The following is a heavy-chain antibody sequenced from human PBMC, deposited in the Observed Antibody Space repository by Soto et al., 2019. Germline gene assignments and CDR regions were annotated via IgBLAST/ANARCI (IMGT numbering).Heavy chain of an antibody. CDR1: GYTFTSYG. J-gene: IGHJ5*02. V-gene: IGHV1-18*01. CDR3: ARGHIVVVPAAQGWFDP. Sequence: GASVKVSCKASGYTFTSYGISWVRQAPGQGLEWMGWISAYNGNTNYAQKLQGRVTMTTDTSTSTAYMELRSLRSDDTAVYYCARGHIVVVPAAQGWFDPWGQGTLVTVSS. CDR2: ISAYNGNT. D-gene: IGHD2-2*01.